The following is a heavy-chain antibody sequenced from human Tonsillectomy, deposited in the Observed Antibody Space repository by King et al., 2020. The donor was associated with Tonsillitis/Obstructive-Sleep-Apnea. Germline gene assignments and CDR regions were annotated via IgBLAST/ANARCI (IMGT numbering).Heavy chain of an antibody. J-gene: IGHJ2*01. V-gene: IGHV1-2*06. D-gene: IGHD1-26*01. CDR3: ARDSRPWDNYGYFDL. Sequence: VQLVESGAEVKKPGASVKVSCKASGYTYTTYYVHWVRQTPGQGLEWMGRINPNTGGTNYAQKFQGRVSMTRDTSISTAYMELRSLRSDDTAVYYCARDSRPWDNYGYFDLWGRGTLVTVSS. CDR1: GYTYTTYY. CDR2: INPNTGGT.